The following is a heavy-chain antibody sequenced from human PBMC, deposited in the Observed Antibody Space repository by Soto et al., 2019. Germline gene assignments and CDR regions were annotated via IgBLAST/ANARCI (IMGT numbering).Heavy chain of an antibody. J-gene: IGHJ4*02. Sequence: SETLSLTCTVSGGSISSGGYYWSWIRQHPGKGLEWIGYIYYSGSTYYNPSLQSRVTISVDTSKNQFSLKLSSVTAADTAVYYCAREEYYYDSSGFFDYWGQGTLVTVSS. CDR3: AREEYYYDSSGFFDY. D-gene: IGHD3-22*01. CDR2: IYYSGST. V-gene: IGHV4-31*03. CDR1: GGSISSGGYY.